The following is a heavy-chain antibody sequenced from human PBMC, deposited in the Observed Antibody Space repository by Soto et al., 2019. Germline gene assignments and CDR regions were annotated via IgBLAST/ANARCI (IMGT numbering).Heavy chain of an antibody. D-gene: IGHD3-22*01. CDR1: GGTFSSYA. J-gene: IGHJ4*02. Sequence: GASVKGSCKASGGTFSSYAISWVRQAPGQGLEWMGGIIPIFGTANYAQKFQGRVTITADESTSTAYMELSSLRSEDTAVYYCARGKIDYYYDSSGYLTSLVYWGQGTLVTVSS. V-gene: IGHV1-69*13. CDR2: IIPIFGTA. CDR3: ARGKIDYYYDSSGYLTSLVY.